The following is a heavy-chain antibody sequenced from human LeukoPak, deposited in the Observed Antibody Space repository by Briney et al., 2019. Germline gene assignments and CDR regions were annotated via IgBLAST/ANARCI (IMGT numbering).Heavy chain of an antibody. CDR1: GFTFSSYA. Sequence: GGSLRLSCAASGFTFSSYATSWVRQATGKGLEWVSAISGSGGSTYYADSVKGRFTISRDNSKNTLYPQMNSLRAEDTAVYYCAKDGRGYSYGSHYYYGMDVWGQGTTVTVSS. D-gene: IGHD5-18*01. V-gene: IGHV3-23*01. CDR3: AKDGRGYSYGSHYYYGMDV. J-gene: IGHJ6*02. CDR2: ISGSGGST.